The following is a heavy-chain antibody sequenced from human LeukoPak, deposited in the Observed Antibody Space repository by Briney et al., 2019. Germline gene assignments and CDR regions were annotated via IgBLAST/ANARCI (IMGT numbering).Heavy chain of an antibody. CDR3: AKDKQWLVTYDAFDV. CDR2: ISGSGVST. J-gene: IGHJ3*01. CDR1: GFTFSSYG. V-gene: IGHV3-23*01. Sequence: PGRSLRLSCAASGFTFSSYGMHWVRQAPGKGLEWVSGISGSGVSTNYADSVKGRFTISRDNSKNTLYLQMDSLRVEDTAVYYCAKDKQWLVTYDAFDVWGQGTMVTVSS. D-gene: IGHD6-19*01.